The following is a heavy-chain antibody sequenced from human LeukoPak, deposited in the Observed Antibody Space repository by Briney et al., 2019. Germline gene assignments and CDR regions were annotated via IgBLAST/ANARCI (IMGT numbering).Heavy chain of an antibody. Sequence: ASVKVSCKASGYTFTGYYMHWVRQSPGQGLEGMGWINPNSGGTNYAQKFQGGVTMTRDTSISTAYMELSRLRSDDTAVYYCAREVVAATGFDYWGQGTLVTVSS. D-gene: IGHD2-15*01. CDR1: GYTFTGYY. V-gene: IGHV1-2*02. CDR3: AREVVAATGFDY. J-gene: IGHJ4*02. CDR2: INPNSGGT.